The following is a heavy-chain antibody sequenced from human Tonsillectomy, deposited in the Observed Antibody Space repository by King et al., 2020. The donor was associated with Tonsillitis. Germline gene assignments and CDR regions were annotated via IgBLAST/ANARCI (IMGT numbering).Heavy chain of an antibody. CDR3: ARDYVDTAMVLGVDY. V-gene: IGHV4-38-2*02. J-gene: IGHJ4*02. CDR2: IYHSGST. Sequence: VQLQESGPGLVKPSETLSLTCAVSGYSISSGYYWGWIRQPPGKGLEWIGSIYHSGSTYYNPSLKSRVTISVDTSKNQFSLKLSSVTAADTAVYYCARDYVDTAMVLGVDYWGQGTLVTVSS. D-gene: IGHD5-18*01. CDR1: GYSISSGYY.